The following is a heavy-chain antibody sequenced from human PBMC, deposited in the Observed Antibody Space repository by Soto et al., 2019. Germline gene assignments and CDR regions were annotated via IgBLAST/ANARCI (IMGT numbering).Heavy chain of an antibody. J-gene: IGHJ4*02. V-gene: IGHV3-23*01. D-gene: IGHD3-9*01. CDR1: GFTFSSYA. Sequence: GGSLRLSCAASGFTFSSYAMSWVRQAPGKGLEWVSAISGSGGSTYYADSVKGRFTISRDNSKNTLYLQMNSLRDEDTAVYYCAKFPYYDILTGYYGKTFDYWGQGTLVTVSS. CDR2: ISGSGGST. CDR3: AKFPYYDILTGYYGKTFDY.